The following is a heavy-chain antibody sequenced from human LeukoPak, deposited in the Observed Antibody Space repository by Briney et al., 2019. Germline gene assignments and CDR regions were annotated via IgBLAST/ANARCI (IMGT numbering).Heavy chain of an antibody. CDR2: INYSGFT. D-gene: IGHD6-19*01. J-gene: IGHJ4*02. CDR3: ARNEKTPGAGFDY. V-gene: IGHV4-59*08. Sequence: PSETLSLTCTVSGDSISGYYWSWIRQPPGKGLEWIGYINYSGFTKYNPSVKSRITLSVDTPKNQFSLNLTSVTAADTAIYYCARNEKTPGAGFDYWGQGPPATAPS. CDR1: GDSISGYY.